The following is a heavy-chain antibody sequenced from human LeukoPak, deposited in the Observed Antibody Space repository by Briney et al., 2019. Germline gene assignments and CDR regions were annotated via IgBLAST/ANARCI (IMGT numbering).Heavy chain of an antibody. J-gene: IGHJ4*02. CDR1: GFTFSSYE. D-gene: IGHD5-18*01. CDR2: ISSGGSTI. V-gene: IGHV3-48*03. CDR3: ARDLRLWSTDY. Sequence: QPGGSLRLSCAASGFTFSSYEMNWVHQAPGKGLEWISYISSGGSTIYYADSVKGRFTISRDNTKNSLYLQMNSLRAEDTAVYYCARDLRLWSTDYWGQGSLVTVSS.